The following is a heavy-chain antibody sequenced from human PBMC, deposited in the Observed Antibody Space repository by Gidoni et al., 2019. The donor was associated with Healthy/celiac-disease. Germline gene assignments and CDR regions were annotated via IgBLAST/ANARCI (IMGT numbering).Heavy chain of an antibody. CDR2: ISYDGINK. CDR3: AQDHPGIAAAGIMDV. CDR1: GFTYSSDG. J-gene: IGHJ6*03. D-gene: IGHD6-13*01. Sequence: QVQLVESGGGVVQPGRSLRLSCAASGFTYSSDGMHWVRQAPGKGLEWLVFISYDGINKYYADSVKGRLTISRDNSKNTLFLQMNSLRAEDTAVYYCAQDHPGIAAAGIMDVWGKGTTVTVSS. V-gene: IGHV3-30*18.